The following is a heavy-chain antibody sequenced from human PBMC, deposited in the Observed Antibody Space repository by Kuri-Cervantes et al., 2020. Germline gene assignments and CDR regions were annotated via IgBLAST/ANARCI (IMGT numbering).Heavy chain of an antibody. CDR1: GGSISTYY. J-gene: IGHJ4*02. D-gene: IGHD3/OR15-3a*01. Sequence: SETLSLTCTVSGGSISTYYWSWIRQPPGKGLEWIGYIHYSGSTIYNPSLKSRVTISVDTSKNQFSLKLTPVTAADTAVYFCAREWTTRVDYWGQGTLVTVSS. V-gene: IGHV4-59*12. CDR2: IHYSGST. CDR3: AREWTTRVDY.